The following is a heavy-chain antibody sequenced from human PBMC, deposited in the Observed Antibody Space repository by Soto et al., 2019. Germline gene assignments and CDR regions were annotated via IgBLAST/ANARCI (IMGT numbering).Heavy chain of an antibody. CDR2: ISWDGGST. D-gene: IGHD3-22*01. Sequence: GGSLRLSCAASGSTFDDYTMHWVRQAPGKGLEWVSLISWDGGSTYYADSVKGRFTISRDNCKNTLYLQMNSLRAEDTAVYYCAREGDPYYDSSGYYYDIDYWGQGTLVTVSS. V-gene: IGHV3-43*01. J-gene: IGHJ4*02. CDR1: GSTFDDYT. CDR3: AREGDPYYDSSGYYYDIDY.